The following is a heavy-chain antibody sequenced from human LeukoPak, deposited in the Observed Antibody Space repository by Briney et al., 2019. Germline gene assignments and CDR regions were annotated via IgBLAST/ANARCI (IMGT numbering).Heavy chain of an antibody. D-gene: IGHD6-19*01. J-gene: IGHJ4*02. V-gene: IGHV1-24*01. Sequence: ASVKVSCKVSGYTLTELSMHWVRQAPGKGLEWMGGFDPEDGETIYAQKFQGRVTMTEDTSTDTAYTELSSLRSEDTAVYYCATAWYSSGWQFDYWGQGTLVTVSS. CDR3: ATAWYSSGWQFDY. CDR1: GYTLTELS. CDR2: FDPEDGET.